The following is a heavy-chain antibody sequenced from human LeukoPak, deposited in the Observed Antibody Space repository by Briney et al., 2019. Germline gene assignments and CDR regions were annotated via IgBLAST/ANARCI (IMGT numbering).Heavy chain of an antibody. Sequence: GGSLRLSCAASGFTFSSYAVSWVRQAPGKGLEWVSAISGGGHTTYYADSVKGRFTISRDNSKNTLLLQMNSLRAEDTAVYFCAKSVAPYCSGGSCFDAFDIWGQGTMVTVSS. CDR2: ISGGGHTT. CDR3: AKSVAPYCSGGSCFDAFDI. CDR1: GFTFSSYA. V-gene: IGHV3-23*01. D-gene: IGHD2-15*01. J-gene: IGHJ3*02.